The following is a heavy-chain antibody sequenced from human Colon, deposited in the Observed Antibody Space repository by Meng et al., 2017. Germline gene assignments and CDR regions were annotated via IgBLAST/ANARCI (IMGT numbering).Heavy chain of an antibody. CDR3: TRGLEFYRFEY. D-gene: IGHD3-16*02. J-gene: IGHJ4*02. CDR2: TYYRAKWNH. CDR1: GDSVSSKTAV. V-gene: IGHV6-1*01. Sequence: QLQQSGPGLVKPSPTLSLTCAISGDSVSSKTAVWNWIRQSPSRGLEWLGRTYYRAKWNHDYAESLRGRITINPDTSNNQISLQLNSVTPEDTAVYYCTRGLEFYRFEYWGQGTLVTVSS.